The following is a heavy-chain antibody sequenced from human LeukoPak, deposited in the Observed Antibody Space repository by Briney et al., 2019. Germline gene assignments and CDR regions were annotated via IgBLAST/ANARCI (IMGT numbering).Heavy chain of an antibody. J-gene: IGHJ1*01. CDR2: ISGSGGST. CDR1: GFTLSSYA. V-gene: IGHV3-23*01. Sequence: PGGSLRLSCAASGFTLSSYAMSWVRQAPGKGLEWVSAISGSGGSTYYADSVKGRFTLSRDNSKNTLYLQMNSLRAEDTAVYYCAKEGHSSSWYLVTSEYFQHWGQGTLVTVSS. CDR3: AKEGHSSSWYLVTSEYFQH. D-gene: IGHD6-13*01.